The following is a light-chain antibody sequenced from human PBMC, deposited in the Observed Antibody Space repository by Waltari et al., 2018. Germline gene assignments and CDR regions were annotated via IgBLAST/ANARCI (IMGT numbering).Light chain of an antibody. V-gene: IGKV4-1*01. J-gene: IGKJ2*01. CDR3: QQYYSTPPPT. Sequence: DIVMTQSPDSLAVSLGERATINCKSSQSVLYSSNNKHYLAWYQQKPGQPPKLLIYWASTRESGVPDRFSGSGSGTDFTLTISSLQAEDVAVYYCQQYYSTPPPTFGQGTKLEIK. CDR1: QSVLYSSNNKHY. CDR2: WAS.